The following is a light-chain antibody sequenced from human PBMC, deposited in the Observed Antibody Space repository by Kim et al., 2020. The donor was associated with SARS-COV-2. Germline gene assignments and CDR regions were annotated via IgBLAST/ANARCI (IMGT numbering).Light chain of an antibody. J-gene: IGLJ2*01. Sequence: SYELTQPPSVSVSPGQTASITCSGDKLDDRYVGWYQQKPGQSPFLIIYQDAKRPSGIPERFSGSNSGNTATLTISGTQAMEKADYYCQAWDSGTAGGFGGGPRLPVL. CDR3: QAWDSGTAGG. V-gene: IGLV3-1*01. CDR1: KLDDRY. CDR2: QDA.